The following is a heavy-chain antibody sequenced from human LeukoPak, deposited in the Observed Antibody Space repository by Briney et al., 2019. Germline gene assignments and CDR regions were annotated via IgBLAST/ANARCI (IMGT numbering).Heavy chain of an antibody. CDR3: ARVGGQGIFGVVIAAYYMDV. D-gene: IGHD3-3*01. CDR1: GFTFSSYG. V-gene: IGHV3-33*01. CDR2: IWYDGSNK. J-gene: IGHJ6*03. Sequence: GGSLRLSCAASGFTFSSYGMHWVCQAPGKGLEWVAVIWYDGSNKYYADSVKGRFTIPRDNSKNTLYLQMNSLRAEDTAVYYCARVGGQGIFGVVIAAYYMDVWGKGTTVTVSS.